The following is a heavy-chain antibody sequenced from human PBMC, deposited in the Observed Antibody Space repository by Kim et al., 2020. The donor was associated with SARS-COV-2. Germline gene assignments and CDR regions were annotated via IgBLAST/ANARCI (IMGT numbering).Heavy chain of an antibody. V-gene: IGHV3-23*01. CDR3: AKVTSGSSGWFEYFQH. Sequence: GGSLRLSCAASGFTFNNYAMSWVRQAPGKGLEWVSGIRNSGSSTQYADSVKGRFSISRDNSKNTLYLQMDSQRAEDTAVYYCAKVTSGSSGWFEYFQHWGQGTLVTVS. CDR2: IRNSGSST. D-gene: IGHD6-19*01. CDR1: GFTFNNYA. J-gene: IGHJ1*01.